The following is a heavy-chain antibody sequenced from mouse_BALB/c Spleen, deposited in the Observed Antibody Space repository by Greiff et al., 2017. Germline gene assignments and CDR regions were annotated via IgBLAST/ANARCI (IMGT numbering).Heavy chain of an antibody. CDR3: ATLAMDY. V-gene: IGHV2-9*02. CDR1: GFSLTSYG. Sequence: VQLMESGPGLVAPSQTLSITCTVSGFSLTSYGVHWVRQPPGKGLEWLGVIWAGGSTNYNSALMSRLSISKDNSKLQVFLQMNSLQTSDTAMYYCATLAMDYWGQGTSVTVSS. CDR2: IWAGGST. J-gene: IGHJ4*01.